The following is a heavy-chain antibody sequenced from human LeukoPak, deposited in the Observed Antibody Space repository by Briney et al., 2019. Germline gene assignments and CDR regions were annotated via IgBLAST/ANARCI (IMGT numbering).Heavy chain of an antibody. D-gene: IGHD1-26*01. V-gene: IGHV3-30*02. J-gene: IGHJ4*02. CDR2: IRYDGSNE. CDR1: GFTFSDYG. CDR3: AKELTVGTTSKNLDY. Sequence: GGSLRLSCAASGFTFSDYGMPWVRQAPGKGLEWVALIRYDGSNEYYADSVKGRFTISRDSSKSTLYLQMNSLRAEDTAVYYCAKELTVGTTSKNLDYWGQGTLVTVSS.